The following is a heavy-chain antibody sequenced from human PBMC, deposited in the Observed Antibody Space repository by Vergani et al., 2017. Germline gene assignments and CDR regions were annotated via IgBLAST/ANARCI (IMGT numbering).Heavy chain of an antibody. CDR2: ISWNSGAV. Sequence: EVDLVESGGGLAQPGGSLRLSCEASGITFWKFGMHWVRQGPGKGLEWVSGISWNSGAVDYADSVRGRFTISRDNAKNSLFLEMNSLRFEVTAVYFCTKGSVDYHDSARHGYDPYTGFDLWGQGTLVTVSS. D-gene: IGHD5-12*01. J-gene: IGHJ3*01. CDR3: TKGSVDYHDSARHGYDPYTGFDL. CDR1: GITFWKFG. V-gene: IGHV3-9*01.